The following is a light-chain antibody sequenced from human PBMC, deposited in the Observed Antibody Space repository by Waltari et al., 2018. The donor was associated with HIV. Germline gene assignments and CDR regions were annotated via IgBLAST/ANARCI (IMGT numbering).Light chain of an antibody. J-gene: IGLJ3*02. CDR1: SGHISYH. CDR2: LEGNGDY. V-gene: IGLV4-60*03. CDR3: ETWDHNSRV. Sequence: QPVLTHSSSASASLGSSVKLTSTLSSGHISYHIAWHKQQPGMAPRSLMKLEGNGDYNKGSGVPDRFSGSSSWADRYLTMSNVQSEDDADYDSETWDHNSRVFGGGTKLTVL.